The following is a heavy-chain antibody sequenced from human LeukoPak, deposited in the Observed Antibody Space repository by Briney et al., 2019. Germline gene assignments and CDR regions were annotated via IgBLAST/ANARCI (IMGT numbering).Heavy chain of an antibody. CDR2: INRDGGVT. CDR1: GFTFDDYT. D-gene: IGHD3-22*01. Sequence: GGSLRLSRVASGFTFDDYTMHWVRQAPGKGLEWVSLINRDGGVTKYGGSVKGRFAISRDNNKNSLSLQMTSLRPEDTAVYYCTKADDSSGYLPAQWGQGTLVTVSS. CDR3: TKADDSSGYLPAQ. V-gene: IGHV3-43*01. J-gene: IGHJ4*02.